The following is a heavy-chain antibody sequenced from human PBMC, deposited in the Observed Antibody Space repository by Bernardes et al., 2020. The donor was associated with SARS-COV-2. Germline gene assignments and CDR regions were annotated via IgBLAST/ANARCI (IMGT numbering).Heavy chain of an antibody. J-gene: IGHJ4*02. CDR3: AKGDLDY. Sequence: AETLSLTCAVSGCSISSSNRWSWVRQPPGKGLEWIGVIYHSGSPNYNPSLKSRVTISVDKSKNQFSLKLRSVTAADTAVYYCAKGDLDYWGQGTLVTVP. CDR1: GCSISSSNR. CDR2: IYHSGSP. V-gene: IGHV4-4*02. D-gene: IGHD2-21*02.